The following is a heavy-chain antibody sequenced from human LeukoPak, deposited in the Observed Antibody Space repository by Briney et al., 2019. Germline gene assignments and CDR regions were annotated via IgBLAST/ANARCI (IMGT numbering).Heavy chain of an antibody. J-gene: IGHJ3*02. CDR2: SSAYNGNT. D-gene: IGHD3-22*01. V-gene: IGHV1-18*01. Sequence: VASVKVSCKASGNIFTSYGISWVRQAPGQGLEWMGWSSAYNGNTNYAQKLQGRVTMTTETSTSTVYMELRSLRSDDTAVYYCASREGMIGAFDIWRQGTMVTVSS. CDR1: GNIFTSYG. CDR3: ASREGMIGAFDI.